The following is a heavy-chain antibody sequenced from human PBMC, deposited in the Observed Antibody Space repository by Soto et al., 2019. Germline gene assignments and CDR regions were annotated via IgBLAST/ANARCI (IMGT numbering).Heavy chain of an antibody. J-gene: IGHJ5*02. Sequence: PSETLSLTCTVSGGSFKSGSYSWSWIRQPPGKGLEWIGYVYHTGRTSYNPSLKSRASISMDKSRNQFSVRLTSVTAADTAVYFCARGDRYSGSFSDYFDPWGQGTLVTVSS. CDR3: ARGDRYSGSFSDYFDP. CDR1: GGSFKSGSYS. D-gene: IGHD1-26*01. V-gene: IGHV4-61*01. CDR2: VYHTGRT.